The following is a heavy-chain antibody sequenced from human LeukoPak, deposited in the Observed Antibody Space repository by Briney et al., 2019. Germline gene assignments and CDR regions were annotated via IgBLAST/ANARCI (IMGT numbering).Heavy chain of an antibody. V-gene: IGHV4-39*07. Sequence: SETLSLTCNVSGDTIISTTYCWVWVRQPPGTGLEWIGSIYSSGTTYYNASLKGRVTILVDTSKHQFSLNLNSVTAADTAVYYCVADRINFDYWGQGRLVTVSS. CDR2: IYSSGTT. CDR3: VADRINFDY. J-gene: IGHJ4*02. CDR1: GDTIISTTYC.